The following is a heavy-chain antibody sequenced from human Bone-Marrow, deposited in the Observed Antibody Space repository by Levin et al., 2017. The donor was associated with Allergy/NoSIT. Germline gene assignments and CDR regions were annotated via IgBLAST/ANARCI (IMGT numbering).Heavy chain of an antibody. J-gene: IGHJ4*02. D-gene: IGHD3-16*01. V-gene: IGHV1-24*01. CDR2: YDPETTEI. Sequence: GESLKISCKVSGHTLSELSVHWVRQAPGNGLEWMGGYDPETTEILYAQKFQGRVSMTEDTSTDTAYMELTSLRFDDTAVYYCAADLLATLGNWGQGTVVTVSS. CDR3: AADLLATLGN. CDR1: GHTLSELS.